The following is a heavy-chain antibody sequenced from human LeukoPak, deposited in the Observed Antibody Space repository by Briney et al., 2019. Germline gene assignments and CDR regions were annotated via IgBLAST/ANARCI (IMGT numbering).Heavy chain of an antibody. CDR3: ARARGDCSGGSCYGLNY. D-gene: IGHD2-15*01. CDR1: GGSISDGNSY. J-gene: IGHJ4*02. V-gene: IGHV4-30-4*02. CDR2: IYHGGGT. Sequence: PSETLSLTCTVSGGSISDGNSYWTWIRQPPGKGLEWIGYIYHGGGTYYNPSLRSRATISVDTSTTQFSLKLSSVTAADTAVYYCARARGDCSGGSCYGLNYWGQGTLVTVSS.